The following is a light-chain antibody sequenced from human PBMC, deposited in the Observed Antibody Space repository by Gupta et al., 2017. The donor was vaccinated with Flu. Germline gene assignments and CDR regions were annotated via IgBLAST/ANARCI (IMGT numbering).Light chain of an antibody. J-gene: IGKJ1*01. CDR1: QNITSN. CDR3: LQDNKSYRT. CDR2: RAS. Sequence: PATLSASPRERVTISCRASQNITSNLAWYQQKPGNAPSLLIYRASTRATGIPARFSGSGSGTEFTLTVSSLQPEDFATYYCLQDNKSYRTFGQGTKVEIK. V-gene: IGKV3-15*01.